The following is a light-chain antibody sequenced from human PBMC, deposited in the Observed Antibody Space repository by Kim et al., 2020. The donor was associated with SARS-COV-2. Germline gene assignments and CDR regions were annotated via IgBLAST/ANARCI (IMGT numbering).Light chain of an antibody. CDR2: DVS. CDR3: SSFTSTNTFYV. V-gene: IGLV2-14*03. Sequence: QSALTQPASVSGSPGQSITISCTGTSSDVGVYNYVSWYQHHPGKAPKLMIYDVSKRPSGVSNRFSCSKSGNTASLTISGLQAEDEADYYCSSFTSTNTFYVFGTGTKVTVL. CDR1: SSDVGVYNY. J-gene: IGLJ1*01.